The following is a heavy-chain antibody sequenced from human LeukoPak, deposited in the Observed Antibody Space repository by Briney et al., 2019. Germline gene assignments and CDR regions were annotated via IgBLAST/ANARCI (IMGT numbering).Heavy chain of an antibody. Sequence: SETLSLTCAVYGGPFSGYYWSWIRQPPGKGLEWIGEINHSGSTNYNPSLKSRVTISVDTSKNQFSLKLSSVTAADTAVYYCARAGYCSGGSCYNRYYYYYGMDVWGQGTTVTVSS. CDR1: GGPFSGYY. CDR2: INHSGST. V-gene: IGHV4-34*01. CDR3: ARAGYCSGGSCYNRYYYYYGMDV. D-gene: IGHD2-15*01. J-gene: IGHJ6*02.